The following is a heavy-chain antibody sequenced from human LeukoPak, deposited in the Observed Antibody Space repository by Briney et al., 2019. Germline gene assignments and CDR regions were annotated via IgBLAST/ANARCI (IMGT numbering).Heavy chain of an antibody. V-gene: IGHV1-8*01. CDR2: MTPNCGNT. CDR1: EYTFTSYD. J-gene: IGHJ4*02. CDR3: ARGRTIFGVVTRSDY. D-gene: IGHD3-3*01. Sequence: DSVKVSCKASEYTFTSYDINWVRQATGQGLEWMGWMTPNCGNTGCAHKFQGRDTMTRNTSLSTAYMELSSLRSEDTAVYYCARGRTIFGVVTRSDYWGQGTLVTVSS.